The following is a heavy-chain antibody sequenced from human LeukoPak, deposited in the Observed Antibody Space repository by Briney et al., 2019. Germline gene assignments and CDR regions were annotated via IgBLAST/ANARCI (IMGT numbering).Heavy chain of an antibody. V-gene: IGHV3-7*02. Sequence: GGSLRLTCAASGVTLSSYWMSWVRQAPGKVLEWVANRNRDGSEKYYVDSVKGRFTISRDNAKNSLYLQMNSLRAEDTSVYYCARVLVGGTNWFDPWGQGTLVTVSS. D-gene: IGHD1-26*01. CDR3: ARVLVGGTNWFDP. CDR2: RNRDGSEK. J-gene: IGHJ5*02. CDR1: GVTLSSYW.